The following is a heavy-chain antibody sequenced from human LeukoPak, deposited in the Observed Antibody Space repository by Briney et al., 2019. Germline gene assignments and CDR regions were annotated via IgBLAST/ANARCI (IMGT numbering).Heavy chain of an antibody. D-gene: IGHD1-26*01. V-gene: IGHV5-51*01. CDR2: IYPGDSDT. J-gene: IGHJ4*02. CDR3: ARLLISGSYLGGFDY. Sequence: GESLKISCKGSGYSFTSYWIGWVRQMPGKGLEWMGIIYPGDSDTRYSPSFQGQVTISADKSISTAYLQWSSLKASDTAMYYCARLLISGSYLGGFDYWGQGTLVTVSS. CDR1: GYSFTSYW.